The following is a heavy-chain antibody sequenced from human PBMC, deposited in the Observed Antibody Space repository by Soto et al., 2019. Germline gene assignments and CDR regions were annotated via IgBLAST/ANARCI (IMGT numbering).Heavy chain of an antibody. D-gene: IGHD3-10*01. Sequence: PGGSLRLSCAASGFTFSSYWMHWVCQAPGKGLVWVSRVYTDGSRTSYADPVKGRFTISRDNAENTLYLQMNSLRAEDTAVYYCARGAGGYYYMDVWGKGTTVTVSS. J-gene: IGHJ6*03. CDR1: GFTFSSYW. CDR3: ARGAGGYYYMDV. V-gene: IGHV3-74*01. CDR2: VYTDGSRT.